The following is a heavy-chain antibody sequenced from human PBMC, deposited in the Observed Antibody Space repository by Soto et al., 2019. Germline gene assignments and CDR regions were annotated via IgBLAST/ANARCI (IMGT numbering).Heavy chain of an antibody. CDR2: NNPSGGST. Sequence: APVKVSCKASGFTLPSHYMHWGRQAPGQGVEGMGINNPSGGSTSYAQKFQGRVTMTRDTSTSTVYMELSSLRSEDTAVYYCARGCEYSSSPGAGGGYYYYYYMDVWGKGTTVTVSS. J-gene: IGHJ6*03. D-gene: IGHD6-6*01. CDR3: ARGCEYSSSPGAGGGYYYYYYMDV. CDR1: GFTLPSHY. V-gene: IGHV1-46*03.